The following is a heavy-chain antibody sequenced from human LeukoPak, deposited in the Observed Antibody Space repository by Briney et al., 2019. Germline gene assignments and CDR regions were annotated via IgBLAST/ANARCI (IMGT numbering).Heavy chain of an antibody. J-gene: IGHJ4*02. CDR3: AKRFTAAGPNFDS. V-gene: IGHV3-30*18. Sequence: GRSLRLSCAASGFTFSSIGMHWVRQAPGKGLEWVAVISYDGSNKYYADSVKGRFTISRDNSKNTLYLQMNSLRAEDTAVYYCAKRFTAAGPNFDSWGQGTLVTVSS. CDR1: GFTFSSIG. CDR2: ISYDGSNK. D-gene: IGHD6-25*01.